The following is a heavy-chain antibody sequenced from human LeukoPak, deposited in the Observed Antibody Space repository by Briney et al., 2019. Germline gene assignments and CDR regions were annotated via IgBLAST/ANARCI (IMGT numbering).Heavy chain of an antibody. D-gene: IGHD3-3*01. V-gene: IGHV3-23*01. Sequence: GGSLRLSCAASGFTFSSYAMSWVRQAPGKGLEWVSGIRGSGGSTYYTDSVKGRFTISRDNSKNTLYLQMNSLRAEDTAVYYCAKVIYDFWSGYINWGRGTLVTVSS. J-gene: IGHJ4*02. CDR2: IRGSGGST. CDR1: GFTFSSYA. CDR3: AKVIYDFWSGYIN.